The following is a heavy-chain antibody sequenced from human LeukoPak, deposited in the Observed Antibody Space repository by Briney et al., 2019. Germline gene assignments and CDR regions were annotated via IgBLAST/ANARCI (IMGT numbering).Heavy chain of an antibody. D-gene: IGHD3-22*01. J-gene: IGHJ4*02. V-gene: IGHV1-18*01. CDR1: GGTFSSYA. Sequence: GASVKVSCKASGGTFSSYAISWVRQAPGQGLEWMGWISAYNGNTNYAQKLQGRVTMTTDTSTSTAYMELRSLRSDDTAVYYCARATPDSRLDYWGQGTLVTVSS. CDR2: ISAYNGNT. CDR3: ARATPDSRLDY.